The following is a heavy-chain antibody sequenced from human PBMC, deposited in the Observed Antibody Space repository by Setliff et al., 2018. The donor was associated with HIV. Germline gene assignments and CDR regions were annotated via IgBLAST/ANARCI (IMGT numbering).Heavy chain of an antibody. CDR2: ISPYNGDT. CDR3: ARMNAYYNVWRSTYYFDY. V-gene: IGHV1-18*01. Sequence: ASVKVSCKASGYPFTSYGLCWVRQAPGQGLEWMGWISPYNGDTYYDEKFQGRATMTTDTSTSTASMELTSLRSDDTAVYYCARMNAYYNVWRSTYYFDYWGQGTLVTVSS. D-gene: IGHD3-3*01. CDR1: GYPFTSYG. J-gene: IGHJ4*02.